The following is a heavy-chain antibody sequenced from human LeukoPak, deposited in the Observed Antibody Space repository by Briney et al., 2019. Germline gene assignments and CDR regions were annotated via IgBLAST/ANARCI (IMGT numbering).Heavy chain of an antibody. Sequence: ASVKVSCKASGYTFTSYGIGWVRQAPGQGLEWMGWISAYNGNTNYAQKLQGRVTMTTDTSTSTAYMELRSLRSDDTAVYYCARFGSVVVPTQGWFDPWGQGTLVTVSS. CDR3: ARFGSVVVPTQGWFDP. V-gene: IGHV1-18*04. CDR1: GYTFTSYG. D-gene: IGHD2-2*01. J-gene: IGHJ5*02. CDR2: ISAYNGNT.